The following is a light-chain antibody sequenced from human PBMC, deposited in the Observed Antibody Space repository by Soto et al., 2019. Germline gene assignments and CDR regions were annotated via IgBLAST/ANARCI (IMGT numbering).Light chain of an antibody. V-gene: IGKV3-20*01. CDR3: QQYGSFPLT. CDR1: QSVNNNY. CDR2: GAS. J-gene: IGKJ4*01. Sequence: EIVLTQSPGTLSLSPGERVTLSCRASQSVNNNYFAWYQQKPGQAPRLLINGASNRATGVPDRFSGSGSGTDFTFTISRLEPEDFVVYYCQQYGSFPLTFGGGTNVEIK.